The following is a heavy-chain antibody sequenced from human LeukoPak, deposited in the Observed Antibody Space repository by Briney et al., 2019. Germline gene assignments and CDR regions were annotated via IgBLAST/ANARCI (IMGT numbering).Heavy chain of an antibody. J-gene: IGHJ4*02. CDR3: AKAQATGYSSSWYSH. V-gene: IGHV3-9*01. CDR2: ISWNSGSI. D-gene: IGHD6-13*01. Sequence: TGGSLRLSCAASGFTFDDYAMHWVRQAPGKGLEWVSGISWNSGSIGYADSVKGRFTISRDNARNSLYLQMNSLRAEDTALYYCAKAQATGYSSSWYSHWGQGTLVTVSS. CDR1: GFTFDDYA.